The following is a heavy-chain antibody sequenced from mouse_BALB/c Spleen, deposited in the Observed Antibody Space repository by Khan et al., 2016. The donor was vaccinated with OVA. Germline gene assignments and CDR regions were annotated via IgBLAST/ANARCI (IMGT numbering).Heavy chain of an antibody. Sequence: VQLQESGPGLVAPSQSLSITCTVSGFSLSRYSVHWVRQPPGKGLEWLGMIWVGGSADYNSALKSRLSISKDNSKSQVFLKMNSLQTDDTAMYXWARNRDGGSYWYFEDWGPGTTVTVSS. D-gene: IGHD3-3*01. CDR1: GFSLSRYS. CDR3: ARNRDGGSYWYFED. CDR2: IWVGGSA. J-gene: IGHJ1*01. V-gene: IGHV2-6-4*01.